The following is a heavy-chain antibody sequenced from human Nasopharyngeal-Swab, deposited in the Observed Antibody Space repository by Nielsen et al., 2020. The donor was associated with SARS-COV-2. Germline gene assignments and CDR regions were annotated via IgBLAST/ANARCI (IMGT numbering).Heavy chain of an antibody. CDR3: ARGYSGSYYSPFDY. CDR1: GFTFSSYA. CDR2: ISYDGSNK. D-gene: IGHD1-26*01. V-gene: IGHV3-30-3*01. J-gene: IGHJ4*02. Sequence: GGSLRLSCAASGFTFSSYAMHWVRQAPGKGLEWVAVISYDGSNKSYADPVKGRFTIPRDNSKNTLYLQMNSPGAEDTAVYYCARGYSGSYYSPFDYWGQGTLVNVSS.